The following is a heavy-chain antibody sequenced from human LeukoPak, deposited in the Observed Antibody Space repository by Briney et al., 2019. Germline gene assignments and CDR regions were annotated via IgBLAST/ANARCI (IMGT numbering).Heavy chain of an antibody. Sequence: SETLSLTCSVSGDSISSNTWWAWVRQPPGKGLEWIGQIYHSGGTMYNPSLKSRVTMSVDKSNNQFSVKLTSVTAADTAVYYCARHKMATIRGMDYWGQGTLVTVSS. CDR3: ARHKMATIRGMDY. J-gene: IGHJ4*02. CDR1: GDSISSNTW. V-gene: IGHV4-4*02. CDR2: IYHSGGT. D-gene: IGHD5-24*01.